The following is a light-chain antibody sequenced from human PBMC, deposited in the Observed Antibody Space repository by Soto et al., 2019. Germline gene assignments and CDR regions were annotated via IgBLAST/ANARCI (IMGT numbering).Light chain of an antibody. CDR2: GAS. CDR1: QSISSN. V-gene: IGKV3-15*01. Sequence: EIVMTQSPATLSVSPGERATLSCRASQSISSNLAWYQQKPGQAPRLLIYGASSRATGLPARFSGSGSGTEFTLTIRRLQSEDFAVYYCQQYNNWPYTFGQGTKLVI. J-gene: IGKJ2*01. CDR3: QQYNNWPYT.